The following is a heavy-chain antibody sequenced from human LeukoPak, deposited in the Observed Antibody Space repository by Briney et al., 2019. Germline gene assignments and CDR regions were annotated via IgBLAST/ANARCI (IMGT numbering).Heavy chain of an antibody. J-gene: IGHJ4*02. CDR2: ISGYNGNT. Sequence: GASVKVSCKASGYSFNSQGMNWVRQAPGQGLEWMGWISGYNGNTNYAQKFQGRVTMTTDTSTRTSDTSTTTSYMELRSLTSDDTAVYYCSRVRYYASGSTHWGQGTLVTVSS. CDR3: SRVRYYASGSTH. D-gene: IGHD3-10*01. V-gene: IGHV1-18*01. CDR1: GYSFNSQG.